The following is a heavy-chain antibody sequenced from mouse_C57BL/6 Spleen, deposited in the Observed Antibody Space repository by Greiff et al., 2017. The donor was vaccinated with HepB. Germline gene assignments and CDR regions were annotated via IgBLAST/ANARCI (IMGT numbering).Heavy chain of an antibody. Sequence: EVQLVESGGGLVQPGGSLKLSCAASGFTFSDYGMAWVRQAPRQGPEWVAFISNLAYSIYYADTVTGRFTISRENAKNTLYLEMSSLGSEDPAMYYCARSLLGYMDYWGQGTSVTVSS. CDR3: ARSLLGYMDY. D-gene: IGHD2-10*01. CDR2: ISNLAYSI. J-gene: IGHJ4*01. CDR1: GFTFSDYG. V-gene: IGHV5-15*01.